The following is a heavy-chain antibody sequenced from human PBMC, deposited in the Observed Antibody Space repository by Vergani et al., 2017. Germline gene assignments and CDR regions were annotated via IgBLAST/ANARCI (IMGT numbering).Heavy chain of an antibody. CDR1: GFTFSSYA. CDR3: AKEGVRGVTRYNWFAP. V-gene: IGHV3-23*01. J-gene: IGHJ5*02. D-gene: IGHD3-10*01. Sequence: EVQLLESGGGLVQPGGSLRLSCAASGFTFSSYAMSWVRQAPGKGLEWVSAISGSGGSTYYADSVKGRFTISRDNSKNTLYLQMNRLRAEDTAVYYCAKEGVRGVTRYNWFAPWGQGTLVTVSS. CDR2: ISGSGGST.